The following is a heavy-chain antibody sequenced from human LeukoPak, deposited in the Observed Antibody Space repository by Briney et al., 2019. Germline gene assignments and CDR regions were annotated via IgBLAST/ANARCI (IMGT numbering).Heavy chain of an antibody. J-gene: IGHJ5*02. CDR3: AKSKEDCCGSFDP. Sequence: QSGGSLRLSCAASGFTFSTFAMIWVRQPPGKGLEWVSSIFPSGGEIHYADSVRGRFIISRDNSKNTLYLQMSSLRAEDTAVYYCAKSKEDCCGSFDPWGQGTLVTVSS. CDR2: IFPSGGEI. D-gene: IGHD2-15*01. CDR1: GFTFSTFA. V-gene: IGHV3-23*01.